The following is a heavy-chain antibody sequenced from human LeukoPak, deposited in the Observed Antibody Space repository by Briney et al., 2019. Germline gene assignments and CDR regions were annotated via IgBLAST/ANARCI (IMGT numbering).Heavy chain of an antibody. J-gene: IGHJ4*02. D-gene: IGHD4-17*01. Sequence: GGSLRLSCAASGFTVSSNYMSWVREAPGKGLEWVSLIYSGDKTNYADSVKGRFTISRDNSKNTLYLQMNNLRAEDTAVYYCATLYADYSHYFDYWGQGTLVTVSS. CDR2: IYSGDKT. V-gene: IGHV3-53*01. CDR1: GFTVSSNY. CDR3: ATLYADYSHYFDY.